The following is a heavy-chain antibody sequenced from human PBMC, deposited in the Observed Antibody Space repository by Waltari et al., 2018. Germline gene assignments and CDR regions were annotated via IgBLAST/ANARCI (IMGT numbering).Heavy chain of an antibody. D-gene: IGHD6-6*01. J-gene: IGHJ6*03. CDR1: GGSISSYY. CDR3: ARGPYSSSGLLFYYYYYMDV. V-gene: IGHV4-59*13. CDR2: IYYSGST. Sequence: QVQLQESGPGLVKPSETLSLTCTVSGGSISSYYWSWIRQPPGKGLEWIGYIYYSGSTNYTPSLQSRVTISVDTSKNQFSLKLSSVTAADTAVYYCARGPYSSSGLLFYYYYYMDVWGKGTTVTVSS.